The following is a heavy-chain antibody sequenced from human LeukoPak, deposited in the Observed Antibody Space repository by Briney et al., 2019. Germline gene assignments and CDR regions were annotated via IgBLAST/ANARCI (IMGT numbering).Heavy chain of an antibody. CDR1: VYTFTGYY. Sequence: ASVKVSCKASVYTFTGYYVHWVRQAPGQGLDWMGWINPNSGDTKYARRFQGRVTMTRDTAITTVYMELSRLRSDDTAVYYCARDGYICGSGFFDPWGQGTLVTVSS. V-gene: IGHV1-2*02. J-gene: IGHJ5*02. D-gene: IGHD5-18*01. CDR2: INPNSGDT. CDR3: ARDGYICGSGFFDP.